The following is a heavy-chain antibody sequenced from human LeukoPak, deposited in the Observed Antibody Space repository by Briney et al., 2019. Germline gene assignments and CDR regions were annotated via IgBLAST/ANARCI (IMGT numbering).Heavy chain of an antibody. CDR2: MNPNSGNT. J-gene: IGHJ4*02. Sequence: TSVKVSCKASGYTFTSYDINWMRQATGQGLEWMGWMNPNSGNTGYAQKFQGRVTITRNTSISTAYMELSSLRSEDTAVYYCARGSGSYYDNLDYWGQGTLVTVSS. CDR1: GYTFTSYD. CDR3: ARGSGSYYDNLDY. D-gene: IGHD1-26*01. V-gene: IGHV1-8*03.